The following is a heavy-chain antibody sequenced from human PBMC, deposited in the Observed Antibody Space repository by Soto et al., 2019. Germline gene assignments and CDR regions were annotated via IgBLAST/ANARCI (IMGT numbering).Heavy chain of an antibody. Sequence: QVQLQQWGAGLLKPSETLSLTCAVYGGSFSGYYWSWIRQPPGKGLEWIGEINHRGSTNYNPSLTSRVTISVDTSKNQVSLRLSSVTAADTAVYYCARTYDYGDYGDWYFDLWGRGTLVTVSS. D-gene: IGHD4-17*01. CDR3: ARTYDYGDYGDWYFDL. CDR1: GGSFSGYY. J-gene: IGHJ2*01. V-gene: IGHV4-34*01. CDR2: INHRGST.